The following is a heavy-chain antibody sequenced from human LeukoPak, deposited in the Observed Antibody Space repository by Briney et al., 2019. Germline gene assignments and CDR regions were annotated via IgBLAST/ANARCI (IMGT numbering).Heavy chain of an antibody. V-gene: IGHV1-2*02. Sequence: GSVKVSCKASGYTFTGYYMHWVRQAPGQGLEWMGWINPNSGGTNYAQKFQGRVTMTRDTSISTAYMELSRLRSDDTAVYYCARGDYDILTGYYFDYWGQGTLVTVSS. CDR1: GYTFTGYY. D-gene: IGHD3-9*01. CDR3: ARGDYDILTGYYFDY. J-gene: IGHJ4*02. CDR2: INPNSGGT.